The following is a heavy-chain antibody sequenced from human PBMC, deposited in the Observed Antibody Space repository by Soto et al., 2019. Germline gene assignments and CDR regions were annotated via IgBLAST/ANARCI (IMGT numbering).Heavy chain of an antibody. D-gene: IGHD6-19*01. J-gene: IGHJ3*02. CDR2: VNTDESRT. CDR1: GFTFSSYW. CDR3: ARDRSAVAGEGAFDI. Sequence: GGSLRLSCGASGFTFSSYWMHWVRQAPGKGLVWVSRVNTDESRTSYADSVKGRFTISRDNAKNTLYLQMNSLRAEDTAVYYCARDRSAVAGEGAFDIWGQGTMVTVSS. V-gene: IGHV3-74*01.